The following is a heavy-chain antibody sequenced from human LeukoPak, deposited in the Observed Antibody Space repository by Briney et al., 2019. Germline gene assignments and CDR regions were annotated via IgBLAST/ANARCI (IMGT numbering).Heavy chain of an antibody. CDR3: ALVPYCSTATCYYFDY. Sequence: ASVKVSCKASGYTLTSYDINWVRQATGQGLEWMGWISTYNGNTNYAQKLQGRVTMTTDTSTSTAYMELRSLRSDDTAVYYCALVPYCSTATCYYFDYWGQGTLVTVSS. CDR2: ISTYNGNT. V-gene: IGHV1-18*01. J-gene: IGHJ4*02. D-gene: IGHD2-2*01. CDR1: GYTLTSYD.